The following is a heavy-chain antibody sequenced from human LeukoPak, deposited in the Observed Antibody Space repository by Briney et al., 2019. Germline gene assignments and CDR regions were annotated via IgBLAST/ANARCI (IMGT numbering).Heavy chain of an antibody. CDR2: IWYDGSNK. Sequence: GGSLRLSCAASGFTFSSYGMHWVRQAPGKGLEWVAVIWYDGSNKYYADSVKGRFTISRDNSKNTLYLQMNSLRAEDTAVYYCARELVGWLDSSGYYYFDYWGQGTLVTVSS. J-gene: IGHJ4*02. V-gene: IGHV3-33*01. CDR3: ARELVGWLDSSGYYYFDY. D-gene: IGHD3-22*01. CDR1: GFTFSSYG.